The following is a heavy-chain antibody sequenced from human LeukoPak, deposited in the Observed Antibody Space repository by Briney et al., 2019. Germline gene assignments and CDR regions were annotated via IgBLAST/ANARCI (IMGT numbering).Heavy chain of an antibody. V-gene: IGHV4-39*01. CDR3: ARGFVGNSDY. CDR1: GASISSSSYY. J-gene: IGHJ4*02. D-gene: IGHD3-16*01. Sequence: SETLSLTCTVSGASISSSSYYWGWIRQPPGKGLEWIGSIYYSGSTYYNPSLKSPVTISVDTSKNQFSLKLSSVTAADTAVYYCARGFVGNSDYWGQGTLVTVSS. CDR2: IYYSGST.